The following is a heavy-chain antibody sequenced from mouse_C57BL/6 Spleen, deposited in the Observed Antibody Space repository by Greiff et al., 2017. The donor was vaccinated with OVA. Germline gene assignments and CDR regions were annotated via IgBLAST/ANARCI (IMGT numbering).Heavy chain of an antibody. CDR2: ISDGGSYT. V-gene: IGHV5-4*03. D-gene: IGHD1-1*01. CDR1: GFTFSSYA. J-gene: IGHJ2*01. CDR3: AYGSNYFDY. Sequence: EVKLEESGGGLVKPGGSLKLSCAASGFTFSSYAMSWVRQTPEKRLEWVATISDGGSYTYYPDNVKGRFTISRDNAKNNLYLQMSHLKSEDTAMYYCAYGSNYFDYWGQGTTLTVSS.